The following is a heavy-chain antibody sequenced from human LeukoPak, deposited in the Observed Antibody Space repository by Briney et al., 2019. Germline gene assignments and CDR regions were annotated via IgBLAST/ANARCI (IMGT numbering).Heavy chain of an antibody. J-gene: IGHJ3*02. CDR2: FYHGGST. V-gene: IGHV4-38-2*02. CDR1: GYSISTGYY. CDR3: ARNWNDAFDI. Sequence: SETLSPTCTVSGYSISTGYYWDWIRQPPGKGLEWIGTFYHGGSTYYNPSLKSRVTISVDTSKNQFSLKLSSVTAADTAVYYCARNWNDAFDIWGQGTMVTVSS. D-gene: IGHD1-1*01.